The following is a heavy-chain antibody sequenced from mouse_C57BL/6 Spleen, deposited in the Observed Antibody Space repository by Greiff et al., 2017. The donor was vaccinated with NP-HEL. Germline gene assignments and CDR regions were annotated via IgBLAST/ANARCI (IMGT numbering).Heavy chain of an antibody. J-gene: IGHJ2*01. V-gene: IGHV1-54*01. D-gene: IGHD1-3*01. CDR1: GYAFTNYL. Sequence: QVQLQQSGAELVRPGTSVKVSCKASGYAFTNYLIEWVKQRPGQGLEWIGVINPGSGGTNYTEKFKGKATLTADTSSNTAYLQLSSLTSEDSAVYFCARGGLTSDYWGQGTTLTVSS. CDR2: INPGSGGT. CDR3: ARGGLTSDY.